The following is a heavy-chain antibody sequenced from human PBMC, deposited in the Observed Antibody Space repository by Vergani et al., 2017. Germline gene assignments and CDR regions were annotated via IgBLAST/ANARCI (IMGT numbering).Heavy chain of an antibody. Sequence: QLEESGGGLVKAGGSLRLSCAASGFPFSDYYMTWLRPGPGKGLEGVSFISSSGRTVQYADSVKGRFTISRDNAKNSLYLQMSSLRGEDTAVYYCARGCSSTTCNYSHAMDVWGQGTTVTVSS. CDR1: GFPFSDYY. CDR3: ARGCSSTTCNYSHAMDV. J-gene: IGHJ6*02. V-gene: IGHV3-11*04. CDR2: ISSSGRTV. D-gene: IGHD2/OR15-2a*01.